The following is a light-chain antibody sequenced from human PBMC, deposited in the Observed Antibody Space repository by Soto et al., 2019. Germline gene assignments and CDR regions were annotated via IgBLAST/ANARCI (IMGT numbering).Light chain of an antibody. CDR1: QSISSW. CDR3: QQYNSYPRT. CDR2: DAS. J-gene: IGKJ4*01. V-gene: IGKV1-5*01. Sequence: DIQMTQSPSTLSASVGDRVTITCRASQSISSWLAWYQQKPGKAPKLLIYDASSLESGVPSRFSGSRSGTQFTLTISSLQPDDVATYYCQQYNSYPRTFGGGTKVEIK.